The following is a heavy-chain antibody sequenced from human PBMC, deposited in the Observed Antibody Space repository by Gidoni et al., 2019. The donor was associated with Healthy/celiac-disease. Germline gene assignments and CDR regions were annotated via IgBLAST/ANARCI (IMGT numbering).Heavy chain of an antibody. CDR2: LDWDDDK. J-gene: IGHJ6*02. CDR1: GFSLSTSGMC. D-gene: IGHD6-13*01. CDR3: ARIRVGSSSHYGMDV. Sequence: QVTLRESGPALVKPTQTLTLTCTFSGFSLSTSGMCVSWIRQPPGKALEWLARLDWDDDKYYSTSLKTRLTISKDTSKNQVVLTMTNMDPVDTATYYCARIRVGSSSHYGMDVWGQGTTVTVSS. V-gene: IGHV2-70*15.